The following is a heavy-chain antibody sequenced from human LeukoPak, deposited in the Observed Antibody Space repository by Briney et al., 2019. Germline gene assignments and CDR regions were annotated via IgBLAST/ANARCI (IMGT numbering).Heavy chain of an antibody. V-gene: IGHV3-23*01. CDR2: ISGSGGST. Sequence: ASVKVSCKASGGTFSSYAMSWVRQAPGKGLEWVSAISGSGGSTYYADSVKGRFTISRDNAKNSLYLQMNSLRAEDTAVYYCARARYYDSSGYYYFKYYFDYWGQGTLVTVSS. D-gene: IGHD3-22*01. J-gene: IGHJ4*02. CDR3: ARARYYDSSGYYYFKYYFDY. CDR1: GGTFSSYA.